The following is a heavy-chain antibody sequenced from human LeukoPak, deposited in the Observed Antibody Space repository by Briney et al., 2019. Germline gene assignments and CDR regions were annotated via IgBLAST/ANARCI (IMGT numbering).Heavy chain of an antibody. CDR2: IYYSGST. CDR1: GGSISSYY. CDR3: ASGYSSSASDY. J-gene: IGHJ4*02. Sequence: PSEXLSLTCTVSGGSISSYYWSWIRQPPGKGLEGIGYIYYSGSTNYNPSLTSRVTISVDTSKNQFSLKLSSVTAADTAVYYCASGYSSSASDYWGQGTLVTVSS. V-gene: IGHV4-59*01. D-gene: IGHD6-6*01.